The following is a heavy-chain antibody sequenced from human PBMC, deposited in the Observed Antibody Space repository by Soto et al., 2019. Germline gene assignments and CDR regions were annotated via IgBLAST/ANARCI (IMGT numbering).Heavy chain of an antibody. CDR3: ARDLKGHSSSHYHFDY. D-gene: IGHD6-13*01. CDR2: ISSSSSYI. CDR1: GFTFSNYN. Sequence: EVQLVESGGGLVKPGGSLRLSCAASGFTFSNYNMNWVRQAPGKGLEWVSSISSSSSYIFYADSVKGRFTISRDNAKNSLYLQMNSLRAEDTAVYYCARDLKGHSSSHYHFDYWGQGNLVTVSS. J-gene: IGHJ4*02. V-gene: IGHV3-21*01.